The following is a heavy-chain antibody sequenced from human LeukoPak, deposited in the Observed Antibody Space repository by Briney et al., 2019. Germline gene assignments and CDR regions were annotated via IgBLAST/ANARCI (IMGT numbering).Heavy chain of an antibody. CDR1: GFTFSSYS. J-gene: IGHJ4*02. Sequence: GESLRLSCAASGFTFSSYSMNWVRQAPGKGLEWVSSISSSSSYIYYADSVKGRFTISRDNAKNSLYLQMNSLRAEDTAVYYCAKGGATRGRFENWGQGTLVTVSS. D-gene: IGHD1-26*01. CDR3: AKGGATRGRFEN. V-gene: IGHV3-21*01. CDR2: ISSSSSYI.